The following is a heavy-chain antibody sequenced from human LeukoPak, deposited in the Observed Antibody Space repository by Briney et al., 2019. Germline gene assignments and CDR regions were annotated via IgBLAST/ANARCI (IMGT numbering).Heavy chain of an antibody. CDR1: GYTFTSYG. CDR3: ARGRQQLVHRWFDP. Sequence: ASVKVSCKASGYTFTSYGISWVRHAPGQGLEWMGWISAYNGNTNYTEKLQGRVTMTTDTSTSTAYMELRSLRSDDTAVYYCARGRQQLVHRWFDPWGQGTLVTVS. J-gene: IGHJ5*02. V-gene: IGHV1-18*01. D-gene: IGHD6-13*01. CDR2: ISAYNGNT.